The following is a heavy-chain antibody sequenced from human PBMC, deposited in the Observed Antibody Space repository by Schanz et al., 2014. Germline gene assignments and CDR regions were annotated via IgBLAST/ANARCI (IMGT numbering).Heavy chain of an antibody. J-gene: IGHJ3*02. CDR2: IYTSGST. Sequence: EVQLVESGGGLVQPGGSLRLSCAASGFTVSSNYMSWVRQALGKGLEWVSVIYTSGSTYYADSVRGRFTFSRDNSKNTLYLQMNSLRAEDTAVYYCARRKHAFDIWGQGTMVTVSS. V-gene: IGHV3-66*01. CDR1: GFTVSSNY. CDR3: ARRKHAFDI.